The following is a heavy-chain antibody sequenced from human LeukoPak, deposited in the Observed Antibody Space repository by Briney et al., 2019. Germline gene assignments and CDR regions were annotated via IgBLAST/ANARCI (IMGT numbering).Heavy chain of an antibody. CDR1: GGSFSGYY. CDR3: ARGANYLGAFDI. V-gene: IGHV4-34*01. D-gene: IGHD1-7*01. Sequence: PSETLSLTXAVYGGSFSGYYWSWIRQPPGKGLEWIGEINHSGSTNYNPSLKGRVTISVDTSKNQFSLKLSSVTAADTAVYYCARGANYLGAFDIWGQGTMVTVSS. CDR2: INHSGST. J-gene: IGHJ3*02.